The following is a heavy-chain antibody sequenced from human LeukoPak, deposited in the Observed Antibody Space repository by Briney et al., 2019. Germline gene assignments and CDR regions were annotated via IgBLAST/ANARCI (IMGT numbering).Heavy chain of an antibody. Sequence: ASVKVSCKASGYTFTSYFISWVRQAPGQGLEWMGWISAYNGNTIYAQKVKGRVTMTTDTSTSTAYMELRSETSYDTAVYYCARASYCRGGSCYSDYWGQGTLVTVSS. CDR1: GYTFTSYF. V-gene: IGHV1-18*01. D-gene: IGHD2-15*01. CDR2: ISAYNGNT. J-gene: IGHJ4*02. CDR3: ARASYCRGGSCYSDY.